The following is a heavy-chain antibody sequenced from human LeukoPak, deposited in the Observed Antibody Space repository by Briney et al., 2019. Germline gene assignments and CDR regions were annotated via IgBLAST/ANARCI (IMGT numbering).Heavy chain of an antibody. Sequence: PSQTLSLTCTVSGASIRSGDYYWSWLRQPPGKGLEWIGYIYDSGSTYYNPSLKSRITISVDTSENRFSLKLSSVTATDTAVYYCARGCSGGSCYGAFDIWGQGTMVTVSS. CDR1: GASIRSGDYY. V-gene: IGHV4-30-4*01. D-gene: IGHD2-15*01. J-gene: IGHJ3*02. CDR3: ARGCSGGSCYGAFDI. CDR2: IYDSGST.